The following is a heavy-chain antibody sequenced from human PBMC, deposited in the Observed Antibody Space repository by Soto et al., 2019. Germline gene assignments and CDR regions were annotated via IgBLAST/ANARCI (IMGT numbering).Heavy chain of an antibody. J-gene: IGHJ5*01. D-gene: IGHD2-2*01. Sequence: PSETLSLTCTVSGGSINSYFWHWIRQPAEKGLEWIGRFYTGGTTNYNPSFKSRVTMSVDTSKNQFSLKLNSVTAADTAVYFCARVGCSSTSCRDPCDSWGQGFLVTVSS. CDR2: FYTGGTT. CDR1: GGSINSYF. CDR3: ARVGCSSTSCRDPCDS. V-gene: IGHV4-4*07.